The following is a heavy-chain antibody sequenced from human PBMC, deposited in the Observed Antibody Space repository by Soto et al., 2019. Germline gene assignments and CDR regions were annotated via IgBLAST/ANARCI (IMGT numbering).Heavy chain of an antibody. D-gene: IGHD3-22*01. V-gene: IGHV4-31*03. CDR1: GGSISSGGYY. CDR3: ARLYYYDSSGYYPGDLAFDI. Sequence: QVQLQESGPGLVKPSQTLSLTCTVSGGSISSGGYYWSWIRQHPGKGLEWIGYIYYSGSTYYNPSLKSRVTISVDTSKNQFSLKLSSVTAADTAVYYCARLYYYDSSGYYPGDLAFDIWGQGTMVTVSS. J-gene: IGHJ3*02. CDR2: IYYSGST.